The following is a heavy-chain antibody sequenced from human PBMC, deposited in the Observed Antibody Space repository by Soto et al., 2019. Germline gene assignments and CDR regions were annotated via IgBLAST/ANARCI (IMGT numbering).Heavy chain of an antibody. CDR1: GFTFSTYA. V-gene: IGHV3-23*01. Sequence: EVQLLESGGGLAQPGGSLRLSCAASGFTFSTYAMSWVRQAPRKGLEWVSAISGNGGDYTYYADSVKGRFTISRDNSKNTLYLQMNRLRAEDTAVYYCVPLCRYCSTTTPSWGQGTLVTVSS. J-gene: IGHJ4*02. CDR2: ISGNGGDYT. D-gene: IGHD2-2*01. CDR3: VPLCRYCSTTTPS.